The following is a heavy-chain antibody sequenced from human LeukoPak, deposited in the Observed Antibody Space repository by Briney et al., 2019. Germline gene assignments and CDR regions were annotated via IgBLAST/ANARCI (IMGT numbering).Heavy chain of an antibody. V-gene: IGHV3-53*01. J-gene: IGHJ4*02. Sequence: PGGSLRLSCAASGFTVSSNYMTWVRQAPGQGLEWVSVIYFGGTTYYADSVKGRFTISRDNSKNTVYLQMNSLRVEDTAVYYCARGDGVYVYWGQGTLDTVSS. CDR1: GFTVSSNY. CDR3: ARGDGVYVY. D-gene: IGHD5/OR15-5a*01. CDR2: IYFGGTT.